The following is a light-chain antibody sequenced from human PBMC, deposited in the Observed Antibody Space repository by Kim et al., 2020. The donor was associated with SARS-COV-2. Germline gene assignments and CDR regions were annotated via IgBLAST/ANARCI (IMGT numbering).Light chain of an antibody. Sequence: GQWVTMSGSGSDSNIGSNFVYWYQQFPETAPKLLIYQNNQRPSGVPDRFSGSKSGTSASLAISGLRSEDEAHYYCAAWDDSLSGGVFGGGTQLT. J-gene: IGLJ3*02. V-gene: IGLV1-47*01. CDR2: QNN. CDR3: AAWDDSLSGGV. CDR1: DSNIGSNF.